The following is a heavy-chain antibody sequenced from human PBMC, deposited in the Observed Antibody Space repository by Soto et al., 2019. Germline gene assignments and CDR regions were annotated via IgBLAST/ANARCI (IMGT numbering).Heavy chain of an antibody. Sequence: QLQLQESGPGLVKPSETLSLTCTVSGGSISSSSYYWGWIRQPPGKGLEWIGSIYYSGSTYYNPSLKSRVTISVDTSKNQFSLKLSSVTAADTAVYYCARNVARAGGWFGESGYFDYWGQGTLVTVSS. CDR3: ARNVARAGGWFGESGYFDY. CDR1: GGSISSSSYY. V-gene: IGHV4-39*01. J-gene: IGHJ4*02. CDR2: IYYSGST. D-gene: IGHD3-10*01.